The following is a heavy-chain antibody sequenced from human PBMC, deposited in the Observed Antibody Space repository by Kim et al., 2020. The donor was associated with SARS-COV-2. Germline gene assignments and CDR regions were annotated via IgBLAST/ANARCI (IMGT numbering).Heavy chain of an antibody. J-gene: IGHJ3*02. Sequence: ASVKVSCKASGYTFTGYYMHWVRQAPGQGLEWVGRIKPNSDGTNYPQKFQGRVTMTRDTSVSTAYMELNSLSSDDTAVYYCARGGSVTMIANYSFDIWGQGTMVTVSS. CDR3: ARGGSVTMIANYSFDI. CDR1: GYTFTGYY. V-gene: IGHV1-2*06. D-gene: IGHD3-22*01. CDR2: IKPNSDGT.